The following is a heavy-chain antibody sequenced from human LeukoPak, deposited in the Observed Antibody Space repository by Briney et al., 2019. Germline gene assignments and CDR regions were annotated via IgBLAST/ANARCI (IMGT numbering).Heavy chain of an antibody. D-gene: IGHD5-18*01. CDR2: ISGSGGST. V-gene: IGHV3-23*01. Sequence: PGGSLRLSCAASGFTFSSYAMSWVRQAPGKGLEWASAISGSGGSTYYADSVKGRFTISRDNSKNTLYLQMNSLRAEDTAVYYCAKGYSYGYSLAFFDYWGQGTLVTVSS. CDR3: AKGYSYGYSLAFFDY. J-gene: IGHJ4*02. CDR1: GFTFSSYA.